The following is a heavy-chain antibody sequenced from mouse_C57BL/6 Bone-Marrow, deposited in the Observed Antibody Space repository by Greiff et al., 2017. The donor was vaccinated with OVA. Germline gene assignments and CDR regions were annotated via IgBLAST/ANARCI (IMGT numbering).Heavy chain of an antibody. V-gene: IGHV5-4*03. CDR1: GFTFSSYA. CDR3: ARVVYYDYDVDY. CDR2: ISDGGSYT. D-gene: IGHD2-4*01. J-gene: IGHJ2*01. Sequence: DVMLVESGGGLVKPGGSLKLSCAASGFTFSSYAMSWVRQTPEKRLEWVATISDGGSYTYYPDNVKGRFTISRDNAKNNLYLQMSHLKSEDTAMYYCARVVYYDYDVDYWGQGTTLTVSS.